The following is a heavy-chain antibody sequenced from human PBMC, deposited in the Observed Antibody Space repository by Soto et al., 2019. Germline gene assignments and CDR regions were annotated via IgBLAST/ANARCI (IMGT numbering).Heavy chain of an antibody. CDR1: GGSISSYY. J-gene: IGHJ4*02. CDR3: ARLNYYDSSGYYLFDY. CDR2: IYYSGST. D-gene: IGHD3-22*01. Sequence: SETLSLTCTVSGGSISSYYWGWIRQPPGKGLEWIGYIYYSGSTNYNPSLKSRVTISVDTSKNQFSLKLSSVTAADTAVYYCARLNYYDSSGYYLFDYWGQGTLVTVSS. V-gene: IGHV4-59*01.